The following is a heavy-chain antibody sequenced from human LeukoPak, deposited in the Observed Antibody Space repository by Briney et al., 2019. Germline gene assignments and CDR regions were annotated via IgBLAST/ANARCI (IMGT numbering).Heavy chain of an antibody. CDR1: GFTVSSNY. D-gene: IGHD6-6*01. J-gene: IGHJ5*02. V-gene: IGHV3-53*01. CDR2: IYSGGST. Sequence: GESLRLSCAASGFTVSSNYMSWVRQAPGKGLEWVSVIYSGGSTYYADSVKGRFTISRDNSKNTLYLQMNSLRAEDTAVYYCARSQGSGSYGLDWFDPWGQGTLVTVSS. CDR3: ARSQGSGSYGLDWFDP.